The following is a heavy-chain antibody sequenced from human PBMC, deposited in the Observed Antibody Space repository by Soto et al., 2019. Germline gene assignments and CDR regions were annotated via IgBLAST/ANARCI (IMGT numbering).Heavy chain of an antibody. CDR3: ARDYARGWCQF. CDR1: GFSSSNSG. CDR2: ISFDGDK. J-gene: IGHJ4*02. Sequence: GGSLRLSCTASGFSSSNSGMQWVRQTPGKGLEWVALISFDGDKYYVDSVKGRFTISRDNPTNTVYLQMNRLRPEDTAVYYCARDYARGWCQFWGQGTLVTVSS. D-gene: IGHD2-8*02. V-gene: IGHV3-30*03.